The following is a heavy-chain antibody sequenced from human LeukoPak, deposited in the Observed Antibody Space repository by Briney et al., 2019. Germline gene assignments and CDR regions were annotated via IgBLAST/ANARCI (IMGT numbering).Heavy chain of an antibody. V-gene: IGHV4-61*02. CDR1: AASISSGNYY. J-gene: IGHJ4*02. CDR2: VYNRGTT. D-gene: IGHD4-17*01. CDR3: AKNGAVTSFDS. Sequence: KSSETLSLTCTVSAASISSGNYYWSWIRQPAGKGLEWIGRVYNRGTTDYNPSLESRVTISVDTSNNQFSLKLRSVTAADTAVYYCAKNGAVTSFDSWGQGTLVTRSS.